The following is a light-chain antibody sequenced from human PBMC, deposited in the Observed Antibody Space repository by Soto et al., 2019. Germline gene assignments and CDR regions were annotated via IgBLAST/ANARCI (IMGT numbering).Light chain of an antibody. CDR3: QQYGGT. J-gene: IGKJ1*01. Sequence: EIVMTHSPATLSVSPGERATLSCRASQSVSSNLAWYQQKPGQAPRLLIYGASTRATGIPARFSGSGSGTEFTLTISSLQSEDFAVYYCQQYGGTFGQGTKVDIK. CDR2: GAS. V-gene: IGKV3-15*01. CDR1: QSVSSN.